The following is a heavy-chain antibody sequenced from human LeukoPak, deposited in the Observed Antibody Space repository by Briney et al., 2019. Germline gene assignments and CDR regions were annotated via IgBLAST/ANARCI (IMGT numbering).Heavy chain of an antibody. CDR3: ARGSRRHIVVVTATLDY. Sequence: PGGSLRLSCAASGFTFSSYAMHWVRQAPGKGLEWVAVISYDGSNKYYADSVKGRFTISRDNSKNTLYLQMNSLRAEDTAVYYCARGSRRHIVVVTATLDYWGQGTLVIVSS. D-gene: IGHD2-21*02. CDR1: GFTFSSYA. J-gene: IGHJ4*02. V-gene: IGHV3-30-3*01. CDR2: ISYDGSNK.